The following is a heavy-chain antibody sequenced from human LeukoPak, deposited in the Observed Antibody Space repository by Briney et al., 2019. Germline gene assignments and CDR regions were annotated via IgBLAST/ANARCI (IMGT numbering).Heavy chain of an antibody. D-gene: IGHD2-8*02. Sequence: PGGSLRLSCVASGXTFSDFYMTWIRQAPGKGLEWLSYISSSSSSTNYADSVKGRFTISRDNAKKSLFLQMDSLRAEDTAVYYCAKGHTILALGGQGILVTVSS. CDR1: GXTFSDFY. J-gene: IGHJ1*01. V-gene: IGHV3-11*05. CDR3: AKGHTILAL. CDR2: ISSSSSST.